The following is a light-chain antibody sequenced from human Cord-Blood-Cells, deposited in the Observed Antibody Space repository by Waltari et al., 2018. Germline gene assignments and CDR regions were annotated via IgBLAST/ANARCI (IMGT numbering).Light chain of an antibody. J-gene: IGKJ2*01. CDR3: QQSYSTPYT. CDR2: AAA. V-gene: IGKV1-39*01. Sequence: DIQMTQSPSSLSASVGDRVTITCRESQSISSYLNWSQQKPGKAPKLLIYAAASLQSGVSSMFSGSGSGTDFTLTISSLQPEDFATYYCQQSYSTPYTFGQGTKLEIK. CDR1: QSISSY.